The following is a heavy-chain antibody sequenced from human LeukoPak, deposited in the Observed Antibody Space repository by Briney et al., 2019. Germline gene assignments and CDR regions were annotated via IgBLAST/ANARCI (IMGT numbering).Heavy chain of an antibody. Sequence: PSETLSLTCSVSGGSIISDSYYWNWIRQPAGKGLEWIGRMYTSGTTNYNPSLRSRVTISVDTSKNQFSLKLSSVTAADTAVYYCAKELGYCSSTSCPNWFDPWGQGTLVTVSS. CDR2: MYTSGTT. CDR1: GGSIISDSYY. CDR3: AKELGYCSSTSCPNWFDP. V-gene: IGHV4-61*02. J-gene: IGHJ5*02. D-gene: IGHD2-2*01.